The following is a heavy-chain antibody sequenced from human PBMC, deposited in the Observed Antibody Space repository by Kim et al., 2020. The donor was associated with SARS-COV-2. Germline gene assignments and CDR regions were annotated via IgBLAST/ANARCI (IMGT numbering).Heavy chain of an antibody. V-gene: IGHV3-30*04. D-gene: IGHD5-12*01. J-gene: IGHJ4*02. CDR3: ARGNGRWLLALVDY. CDR1: GFTFSSYA. CDR2: ISYDGSNK. Sequence: GGSLRLSCAASGFTFSSYAMHWVRQAPGKGLEWVAVISYDGSNKYYADSVKGRFTISRDNSKNTLYLQMNSLRAEDTAVYYCARGNGRWLLALVDYWGQG.